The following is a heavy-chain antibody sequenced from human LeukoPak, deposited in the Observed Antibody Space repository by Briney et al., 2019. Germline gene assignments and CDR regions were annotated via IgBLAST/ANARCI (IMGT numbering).Heavy chain of an antibody. V-gene: IGHV4-34*01. CDR1: GGSFSGYY. Sequence: SETLSLTCAVYGGSFSGYYWSWIRQRPGKGLEWVGEIKHSRSTDYTPSLKSRVTISVATSKNQFSLKLSSVTAAHTAVYYCVRGVLWFGEKYYFDYWGQGTLVTVSS. CDR2: IKHSRST. J-gene: IGHJ4*02. CDR3: VRGVLWFGEKYYFDY. D-gene: IGHD3-10*01.